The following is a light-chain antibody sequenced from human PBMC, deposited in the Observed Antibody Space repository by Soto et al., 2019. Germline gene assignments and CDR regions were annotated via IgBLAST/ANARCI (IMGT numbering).Light chain of an antibody. CDR2: ELS. V-gene: IGLV2-14*01. CDR1: SSDVGGYNY. CDR3: CSHTSSNPPFV. Sequence: QSALTQPASVSGSPGQSITISCTGTSSDVGGYNYVSWYQQHPGKAPKLMIYELSNRPSEVSNRFSGSKSGNTASLTISGLQSEDESDYYCCSHTSSNPPFVFGTGTKVTVL. J-gene: IGLJ1*01.